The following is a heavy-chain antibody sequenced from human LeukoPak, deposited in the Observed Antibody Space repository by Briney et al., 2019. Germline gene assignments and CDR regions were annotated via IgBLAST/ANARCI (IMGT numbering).Heavy chain of an antibody. Sequence: GGSLRLSCAASGFTFSDYYMSWIRQAPGKGLEWVSYISSSGSTIYYADSVKGRFTISRDSSKNTLYLQMNSLRAEDTAVYYCAKDLLKYSYVPRGDAFDFWGQGTMVTVSS. D-gene: IGHD5-18*01. CDR3: AKDLLKYSYVPRGDAFDF. CDR2: ISSSGSTI. J-gene: IGHJ3*01. CDR1: GFTFSDYY. V-gene: IGHV3-11*04.